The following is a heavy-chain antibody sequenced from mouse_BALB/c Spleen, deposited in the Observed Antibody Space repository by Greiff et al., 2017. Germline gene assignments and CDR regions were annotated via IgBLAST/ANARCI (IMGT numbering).Heavy chain of an antibody. CDR3: ASGSSHYFDY. Sequence: VHVKQSGAELVKPGASVKLSCTASGFNIKDTYMHWVKQRPEQGLEWIGRIDPANGNTKYDPKFQGKATITADTSSNTAYLQLSSLTSEDTAVYYCASGSSHYFDYWGQGTTLTVSS. V-gene: IGHV14-3*02. D-gene: IGHD4-1*01. J-gene: IGHJ2*01. CDR2: IDPANGNT. CDR1: GFNIKDTY.